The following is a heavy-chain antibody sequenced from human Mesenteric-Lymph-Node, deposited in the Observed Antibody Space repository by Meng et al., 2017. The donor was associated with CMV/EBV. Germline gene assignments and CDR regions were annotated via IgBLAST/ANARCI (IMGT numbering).Heavy chain of an antibody. D-gene: IGHD6-19*01. CDR2: IIPILGIA. J-gene: IGHJ6*02. V-gene: IGHV1-69*10. Sequence: SVKVSCKTSGDTFNIYTISWVRQAPGEGLEWMGGIIPILGIANYAQKFQGSVTITADKSTSTAYMELRSLRSDDTAVYYCESTETSGWSRYYYYGMDVWGQGTTVTVSS. CDR1: GDTFNIYT. CDR3: ESTETSGWSRYYYYGMDV.